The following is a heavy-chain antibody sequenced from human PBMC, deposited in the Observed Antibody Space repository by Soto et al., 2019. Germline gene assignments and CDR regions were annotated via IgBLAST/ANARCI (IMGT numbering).Heavy chain of an antibody. D-gene: IGHD6-13*01. CDR3: AREGIAAAGFDP. CDR1: GFTFTSSA. CDR2: IVVGSGNT. V-gene: IGHV1-58*02. Sequence: SVKVSCKASGFTFTSSAMQWVRQARGQRLEWIGWIVVGSGNTNYAQKFQERVTITRDMSTSTAYMELSSVTAADTAVYYCAREGIAAAGFDPWGQGTLVTVSS. J-gene: IGHJ5*02.